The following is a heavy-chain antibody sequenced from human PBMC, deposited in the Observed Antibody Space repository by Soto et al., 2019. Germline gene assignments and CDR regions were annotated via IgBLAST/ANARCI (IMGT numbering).Heavy chain of an antibody. Sequence: QVQLVQSGAEVKKPGASVKVSCKASGYTFTSYDINWVRQATGQGLEWMGWMNPNTDNTGYAQKFQGRVTMTRNTSISTAYMELSSLRSEDTAVYYCARGRAITGTMPSWGQGTLVTVSS. CDR3: ARGRAITGTMPS. J-gene: IGHJ5*02. V-gene: IGHV1-8*01. D-gene: IGHD1-20*01. CDR1: GYTFTSYD. CDR2: MNPNTDNT.